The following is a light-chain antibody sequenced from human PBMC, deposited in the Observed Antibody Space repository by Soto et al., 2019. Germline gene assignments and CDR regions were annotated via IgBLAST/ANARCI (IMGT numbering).Light chain of an antibody. V-gene: IGKV3-15*01. CDR1: QTVARA. Sequence: EIVMTQSPATLSVSPGQTATLSCRASQTVARALAWYQHKPGQAPRLLIYGASTSATGIPARFSGSGSVTEFTLTISSLQAEDFAVDYCQQYNHWPPITFGQGTRLEIK. J-gene: IGKJ5*01. CDR2: GAS. CDR3: QQYNHWPPIT.